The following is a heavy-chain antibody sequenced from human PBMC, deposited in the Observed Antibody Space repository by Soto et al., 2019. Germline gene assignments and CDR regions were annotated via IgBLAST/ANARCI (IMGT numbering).Heavy chain of an antibody. CDR3: ATHRCGGGSCYFAKRGYYYLDV. Sequence: PSDTLSLTCTVSGGSIRSSSYDWGWIRQPPGKGLEWIGSVYYSGSTHHNSSLKSRVTMSVDTSKNQFSLKLSSVTAADTAVYYCATHRCGGGSCYFAKRGYYYLDVWGKGTTVTVSS. J-gene: IGHJ6*03. CDR1: GGSIRSSSYD. V-gene: IGHV4-39*01. D-gene: IGHD2-15*01. CDR2: VYYSGST.